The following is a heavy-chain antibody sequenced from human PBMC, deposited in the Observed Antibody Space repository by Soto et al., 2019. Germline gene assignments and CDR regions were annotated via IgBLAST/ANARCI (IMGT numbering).Heavy chain of an antibody. CDR2: IKQDGSEK. V-gene: IGHV3-7*01. Sequence: GGSLRLSCAASGFTFSSYWMSWVCQTPGKGLEWVANIKQDGSEKYYVDSVKGRFTISRDNAKNSLYLQMNSLRAEDTAVYYCARLYYDFWSGYDPNWFDPWGQGTLVTVSS. D-gene: IGHD3-3*01. CDR1: GFTFSSYW. J-gene: IGHJ5*02. CDR3: ARLYYDFWSGYDPNWFDP.